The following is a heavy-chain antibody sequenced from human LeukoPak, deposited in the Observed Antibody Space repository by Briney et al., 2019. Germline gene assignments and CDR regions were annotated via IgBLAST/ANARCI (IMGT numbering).Heavy chain of an antibody. CDR3: ARVEVRGATPYFDC. CDR2: IYYSGST. V-gene: IGHV4-31*03. D-gene: IGHD3-10*01. J-gene: IGHJ4*02. Sequence: PSETLSLTCTVSGGSISSGGYYWSWIRQHPGKGLEWLGYIYYSGSTYYNPSLKSRVTISVDTSKNQISLKLNSLTAADTAVYYCARVEVRGATPYFDCWGQGTLVTVSS. CDR1: GGSISSGGYY.